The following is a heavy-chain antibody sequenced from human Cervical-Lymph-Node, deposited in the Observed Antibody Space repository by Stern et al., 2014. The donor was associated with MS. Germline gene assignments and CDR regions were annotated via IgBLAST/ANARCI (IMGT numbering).Heavy chain of an antibody. CDR3: TRVRQSGSYYYHFGMDV. CDR1: GFTFGDYD. D-gene: IGHD1-26*01. J-gene: IGHJ6*02. V-gene: IGHV3-49*04. CDR2: IRAKPYAGTT. Sequence: EVHLVESGGGLVKPGRSLRLSCTTSGFTFGDYDLSLVRQAPGKGLEWVGFIRAKPYAGTTEYAASVKGRFTISRDNSGGIAYLQMYSLKTEDTAVYFCTRVRQSGSYYYHFGMDVWGQGTTVTVSS.